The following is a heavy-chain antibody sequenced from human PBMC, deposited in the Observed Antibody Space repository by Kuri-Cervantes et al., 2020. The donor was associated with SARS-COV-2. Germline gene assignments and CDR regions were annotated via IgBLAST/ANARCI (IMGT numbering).Heavy chain of an antibody. V-gene: IGHV3-7*03. J-gene: IGHJ5*02. D-gene: IGHD1-26*01. Sequence: GGSLRLSCAASGFTFTDYWMSWVRQAPGKGLEWVGNVRPDGNSKGYVDAVKGRFTISRDNAKNSLYLQMDSLSAEDTAVYYCAREDRYGGNLNWFDPWGQGTLVTVSS. CDR2: VRPDGNSK. CDR3: AREDRYGGNLNWFDP. CDR1: GFTFTDYW.